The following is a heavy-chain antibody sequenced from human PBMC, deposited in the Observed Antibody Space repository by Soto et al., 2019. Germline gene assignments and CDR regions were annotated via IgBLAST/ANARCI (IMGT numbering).Heavy chain of an antibody. CDR1: GFSLSTSGVG. CDR2: IYWDDDK. CDR3: AHSHPYDILTGYYNLNWFDP. J-gene: IGHJ5*02. Sequence: QITLKESGPTLVKPTQTLTLTCTFSGFSLSTSGVGVGWIRQPPGKALEWLALIYWDDDKRYSPSLKSRLTITNDTSKNQVVLTMTNMDPVDTATYYCAHSHPYDILTGYYNLNWFDPWGQGTLVTVSS. D-gene: IGHD3-9*01. V-gene: IGHV2-5*02.